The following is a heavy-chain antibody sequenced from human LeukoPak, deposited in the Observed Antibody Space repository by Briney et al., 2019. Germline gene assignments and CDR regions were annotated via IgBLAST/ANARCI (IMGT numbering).Heavy chain of an antibody. V-gene: IGHV3-66*02. CDR2: IYSVGST. Sequence: GGSLRLSCAASGFTVNSNYMTWVRQAPGKGLEWVSVIYSVGSTYYAVSVRGRFTISRDNSKNTLYLQMNSLRAEDTAIYYCARNPSYSSSLYSGQGTLVTVSS. D-gene: IGHD6-19*01. J-gene: IGHJ4*02. CDR3: ARNPSYSSSLY. CDR1: GFTVNSNY.